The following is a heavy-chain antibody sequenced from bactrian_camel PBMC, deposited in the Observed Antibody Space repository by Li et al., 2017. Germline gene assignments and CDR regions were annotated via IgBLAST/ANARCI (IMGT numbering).Heavy chain of an antibody. D-gene: IGHD2*01. Sequence: DVQLVESGGGSVQTGGSLRLSCAPSGLSVSDFSMAWFRQSPGKEREGVAAIRRDDLTAYTDSVKGRFTISKDNANNTLYLQMNNLNSEDTTMYYCAASVNARYCSGPYLVRAQEAGTAYRGQGTQVTVS. CDR2: IRRDDLT. CDR1: GLSVSDFS. CDR3: AASVNARYCSGPYLVRAQEAGTAY. V-gene: IGHV3S67*01. J-gene: IGHJ4*01.